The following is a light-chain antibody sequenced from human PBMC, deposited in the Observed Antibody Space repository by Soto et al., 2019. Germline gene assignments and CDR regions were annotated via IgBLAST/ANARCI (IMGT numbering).Light chain of an antibody. J-gene: IGKJ1*01. Sequence: DIQMTQSPSTLSGSVGDRVTITCRASQTISSWLAWYQQKPGKAPKLLIYKASTLKSGVPSRFSGSGSWTEFTLTISSLQADDFATYDCQQYNSYSEAFGQGTKVELK. V-gene: IGKV1-5*03. CDR2: KAS. CDR3: QQYNSYSEA. CDR1: QTISSW.